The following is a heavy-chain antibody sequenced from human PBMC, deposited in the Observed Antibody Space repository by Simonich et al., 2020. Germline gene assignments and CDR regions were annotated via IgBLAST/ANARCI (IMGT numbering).Heavy chain of an antibody. CDR3: ARGGLADRRIVYYYYMDV. J-gene: IGHJ6*03. CDR2: IIPILGTA. V-gene: IGHV1-69*06. D-gene: IGHD2-15*01. Sequence: QVQLVQSGAEVKKPGSSVKVSCKASGGTFSSYAISWVRQAPGQGLAWMGEIIPILGTANYAQESQGSVTITADKSTRTAYMELSSLRSEDTAVYYCARGGLADRRIVYYYYMDVWGKGTTVTVSS. CDR1: GGTFSSYA.